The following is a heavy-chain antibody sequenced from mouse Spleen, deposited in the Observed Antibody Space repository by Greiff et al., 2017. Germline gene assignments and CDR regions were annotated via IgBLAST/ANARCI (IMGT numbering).Heavy chain of an antibody. J-gene: IGHJ4*01. CDR3: ARVYGYLYAMDY. D-gene: IGHD1-2*01. CDR1: GFNIKDYY. Sequence: VQLQQSGAELVRPGASVKLSCTASGFNIKDYYMHWVKQRPEQGLEWIGRIDPEDGDTEYAPKFQGKATMTADTSSSTAYMQLSSLTSEDSAVYYCARVYGYLYAMDYWGQGTSVTVSS. V-gene: IGHV14-1*01. CDR2: IDPEDGDT.